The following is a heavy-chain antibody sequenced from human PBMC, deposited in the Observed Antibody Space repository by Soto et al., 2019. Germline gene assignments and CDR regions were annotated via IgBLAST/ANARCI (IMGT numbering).Heavy chain of an antibody. CDR2: IKSKTDGATT. Sequence: EVQLGETGGSFLESGGSLRLSCAASGFSFSYAWMSWVRQSPGKGLEWVGRIKSKTDGATTNYAAPGKGRFTISRDDSNNTLYLQMNRLKAEVTAVYYCTTDSCGGDGCFDYWGQGTLVTVSP. V-gene: IGHV3-15*05. J-gene: IGHJ4*02. CDR3: TTDSCGGDGCFDY. D-gene: IGHD2-21*01. CDR1: GFSFSYAW.